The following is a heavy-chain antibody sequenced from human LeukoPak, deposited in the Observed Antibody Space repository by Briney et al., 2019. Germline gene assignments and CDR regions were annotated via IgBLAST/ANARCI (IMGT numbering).Heavy chain of an antibody. CDR1: GGSISSYY. CDR2: IYYSGCT. CDR3: ARDEYPSSGWYRYFQH. Sequence: SETLSLTCTVSGGSISSYYWSWIRQPPGKGLEWIGYIYYSGCTNYNPSLKSRVTISVDTSKNQFSLKLSSVTAADTAVYYCARDEYPSSGWYRYFQHWGQGTLVTVSS. J-gene: IGHJ1*01. V-gene: IGHV4-59*01. D-gene: IGHD6-19*01.